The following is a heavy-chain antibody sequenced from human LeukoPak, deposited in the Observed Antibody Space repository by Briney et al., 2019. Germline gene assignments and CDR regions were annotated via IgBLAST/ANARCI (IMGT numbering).Heavy chain of an antibody. CDR3: AKAVAGTTTFLDY. CDR1: GFIVSSNY. V-gene: IGHV3-66*01. D-gene: IGHD1-7*01. J-gene: IGHJ4*02. Sequence: GGSLRLSCAASGFIVSSNYISWVRQAPGKGLEWVSVIYIGGSTYYADSVKGRFTISRDNSKNMVYLQMTSLRAEDTAVYYCAKAVAGTTTFLDYWGQGTLVTVSS. CDR2: IYIGGST.